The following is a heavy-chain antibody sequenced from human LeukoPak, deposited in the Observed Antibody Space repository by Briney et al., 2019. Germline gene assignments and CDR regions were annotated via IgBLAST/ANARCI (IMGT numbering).Heavy chain of an antibody. CDR1: GGTFSSYA. D-gene: IGHD1-26*01. V-gene: IGHV1-69*05. CDR3: ARDRLGATGHWRIDV. Sequence: SVKVSCKASGGTFSSYAISWVRQAPGQGLEWMGGIIPIFGTANYAQKFQGRVTITTDESTSTAYMELSSLRSEDTAVYYCARDRLGATGHWRIDVWGRGTLVTVSS. J-gene: IGHJ2*01. CDR2: IIPIFGTA.